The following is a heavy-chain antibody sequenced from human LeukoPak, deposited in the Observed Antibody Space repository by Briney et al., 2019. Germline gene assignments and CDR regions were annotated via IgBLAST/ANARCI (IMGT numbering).Heavy chain of an antibody. V-gene: IGHV4-38-2*01. CDR1: GYSISSGYY. D-gene: IGHD3-9*01. Sequence: SETLSLTCAVSGYSISSGYYWGWIRQPPGKGLEWIGSIYHSGGTYYNPSLKSRVIISVDTSKNQFSLKLSSVTAADTAVYYCARGLTRYYYGMDVWGKGTTVTVSS. J-gene: IGHJ6*04. CDR3: ARGLTRYYYGMDV. CDR2: IYHSGGT.